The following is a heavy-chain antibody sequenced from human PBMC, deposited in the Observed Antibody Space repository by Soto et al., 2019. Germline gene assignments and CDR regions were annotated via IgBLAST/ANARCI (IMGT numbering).Heavy chain of an antibody. Sequence: GGSLRLSCAASGFTFSSYAMHWVRQAPGKGLEWVAVISYDGSNKYYADSVEGRFTISRDNSKNTLYLQMNSLRAEDTAVYYCARVWHSGSQPEQNDYWGQGTLVTVSS. CDR3: ARVWHSGSQPEQNDY. CDR2: ISYDGSNK. V-gene: IGHV3-30-3*01. D-gene: IGHD3-10*01. CDR1: GFTFSSYA. J-gene: IGHJ4*02.